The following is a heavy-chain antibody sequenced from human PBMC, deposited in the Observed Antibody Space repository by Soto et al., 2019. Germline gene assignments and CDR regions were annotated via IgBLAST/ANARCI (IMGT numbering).Heavy chain of an antibody. CDR2: INAGNGNT. J-gene: IGHJ4*02. CDR3: ARDRREMATSAASWSFDY. V-gene: IGHV1-3*01. D-gene: IGHD5-12*01. CDR1: GYTFTSYV. Sequence: ASVKVSCKASGYTFTSYVMHWVRQAPGQRLEWMGWINAGNGNTKYSPKFQGRVTITSDTSASTAYMELSSLRSEDTAVYYCARDRREMATSAASWSFDYWGQGALVTVS.